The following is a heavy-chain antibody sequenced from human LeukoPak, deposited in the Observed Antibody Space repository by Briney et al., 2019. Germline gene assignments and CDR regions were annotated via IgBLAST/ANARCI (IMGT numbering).Heavy chain of an antibody. CDR3: ARDRRLRGFYMDV. CDR1: GFTFSSYA. D-gene: IGHD5-12*01. CDR2: ISYDGSNK. V-gene: IGHV3-30*04. J-gene: IGHJ6*03. Sequence: GRSLRLSCAASGFTFSSYAMHWVRQAPGKGLEWVAVISYDGSNKYYADSAKGRFTISRDNSKNTLYLQMNSLRAEDTAVYYCARDRRLRGFYMDVWGKGTTVTVSS.